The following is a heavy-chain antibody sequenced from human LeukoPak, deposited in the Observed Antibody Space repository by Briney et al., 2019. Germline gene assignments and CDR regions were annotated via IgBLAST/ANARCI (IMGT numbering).Heavy chain of an antibody. Sequence: SETLSLTCTVSGGSISSYYWSWIRQPPGKGLEWIGYIYYSGSTNYNPSLKSRVTISVDTSKNQFSPKLSSVTAADTAVYYCARADGRSYYGMDAWGQGTTVTVSS. CDR3: ARADGRSYYGMDA. V-gene: IGHV4-59*08. J-gene: IGHJ6*02. CDR1: GGSISSYY. CDR2: IYYSGST. D-gene: IGHD3-3*01.